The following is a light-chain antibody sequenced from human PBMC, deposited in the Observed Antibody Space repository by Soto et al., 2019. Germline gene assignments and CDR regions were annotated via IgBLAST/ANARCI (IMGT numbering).Light chain of an antibody. Sequence: EIVLTQSPGTLSLSPGERATLSCRASQSVPRSYLAWYQQKPGQAPRLLIYGTSSRATGIPDRFSGSGSGTDFTLTISRLEPEECATYYCQQYDNLPPTFGPGTKVDI. CDR3: QQYDNLPPT. V-gene: IGKV3-20*01. CDR2: GTS. J-gene: IGKJ3*01. CDR1: QSVPRSY.